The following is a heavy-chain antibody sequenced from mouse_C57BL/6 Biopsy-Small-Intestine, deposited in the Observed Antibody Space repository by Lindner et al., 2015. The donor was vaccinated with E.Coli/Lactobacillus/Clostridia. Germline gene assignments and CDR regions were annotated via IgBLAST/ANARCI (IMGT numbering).Heavy chain of an antibody. D-gene: IGHD2-1*01. V-gene: IGHV1-69*01. Sequence: VQLQESGAELVMPGASVKLSCKASGYTFTSYWMHWVKQRPGQGLEWIGEIDPSDSYTNYNQRFKGKATLTVDKSSSTAYMQLSSLTSEDSVVYYCARSGNYVDYFDYWGQGTTLTVSS. CDR3: ARSGNYVDYFDY. CDR1: GYTFTSYW. CDR2: IDPSDSYT. J-gene: IGHJ2*01.